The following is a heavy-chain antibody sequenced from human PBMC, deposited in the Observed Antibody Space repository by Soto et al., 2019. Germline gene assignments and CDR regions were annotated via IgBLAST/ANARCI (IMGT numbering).Heavy chain of an antibody. D-gene: IGHD6-13*01. CDR3: ARARGSSQNLDT. Sequence: SETLSLTCTVSGDSISSDYWSWIRQPPGKGLEWIGYTYYNGLTNTNPSLKSRLTISVDTSKNQFSLKLTSVTAADTAAYYCARARGSSQNLDTWGQGTLVTVSS. CDR1: GDSISSDY. CDR2: TYYNGLT. V-gene: IGHV4-59*01. J-gene: IGHJ5*02.